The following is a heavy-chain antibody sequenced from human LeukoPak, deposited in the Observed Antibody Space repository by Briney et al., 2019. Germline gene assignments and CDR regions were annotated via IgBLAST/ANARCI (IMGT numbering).Heavy chain of an antibody. Sequence: GGSLRLSCAASGFTFSSYGMHWVRQAPGKGLEWVAVISYDGSNKYYADSVKGRFTISRGNSKNTLCLQMNSLRAEDTAVYYCARYSSGWYLDPFDYWGQGTLVTVSS. CDR3: ARYSSGWYLDPFDY. J-gene: IGHJ4*02. V-gene: IGHV3-30*19. CDR1: GFTFSSYG. D-gene: IGHD6-19*01. CDR2: ISYDGSNK.